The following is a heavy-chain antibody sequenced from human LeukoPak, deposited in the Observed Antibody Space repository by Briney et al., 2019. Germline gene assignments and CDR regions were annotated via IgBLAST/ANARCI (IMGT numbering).Heavy chain of an antibody. D-gene: IGHD4-17*01. Sequence: GGSLRLSCAASGLTVSSNYMSWVRQAPGKGLEWVSLLYSDGRIYYADSVKGRFTISRDNAKNSLYLQMNTLRAEDTAVYYCARDRTTVTTFDYWGQGTLVTVSS. V-gene: IGHV3-66*01. CDR3: ARDRTTVTTFDY. J-gene: IGHJ4*02. CDR2: LYSDGRI. CDR1: GLTVSSNY.